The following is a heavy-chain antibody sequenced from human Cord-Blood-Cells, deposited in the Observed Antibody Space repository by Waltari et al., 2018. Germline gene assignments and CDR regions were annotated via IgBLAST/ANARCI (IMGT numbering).Heavy chain of an antibody. CDR3: AREPASIVVVVNVIGDAFDI. D-gene: IGHD2-15*01. J-gene: IGHJ3*02. CDR2: ISAYKCNT. Sequence: QVQLVQSGAEVKKPGASVKVSCKAPGYTLPSYGIRWVRRPPGKGFGWRGWISAYKCNTNYAQKPKGRDNMTTETTTSTAYMALRSLISDDTAVYYCAREPASIVVVVNVIGDAFDIWGQGTMVTVSS. CDR1: GYTLPSYG. V-gene: IGHV1-18*04.